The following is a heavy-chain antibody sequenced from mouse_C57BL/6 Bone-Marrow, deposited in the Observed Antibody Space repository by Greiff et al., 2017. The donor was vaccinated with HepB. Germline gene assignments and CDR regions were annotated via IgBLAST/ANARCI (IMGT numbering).Heavy chain of an antibody. Sequence: QVQLQQPGAELVRPGSSVKLSCKASGYTFTSYWMHWVKQRPIQGLEWIGNIDPSDSETHYNQKFKDKATLTVDKSSSTAYMQLSSLTSEDSAVYYCAAGALWLRVWYFDVWGTGTTVTVSS. CDR2: IDPSDSET. V-gene: IGHV1-52*01. CDR1: GYTFTSYW. J-gene: IGHJ1*03. CDR3: AAGALWLRVWYFDV. D-gene: IGHD2-2*01.